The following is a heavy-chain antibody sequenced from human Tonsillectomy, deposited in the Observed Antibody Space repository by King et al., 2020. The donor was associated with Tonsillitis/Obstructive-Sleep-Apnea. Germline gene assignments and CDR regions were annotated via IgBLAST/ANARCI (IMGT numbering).Heavy chain of an antibody. Sequence: TLQESGPTLVKPTQTLTLTCTFSGFSLNTGGVGVGWIRQAPGKALEWLALICWDDDKRYSPSLKSRLTINKDNSKNQVVLTLTNMDPVDAATYYCARGNYDSEGFDIWGQGTMVTVSS. D-gene: IGHD3-3*01. CDR3: ARGNYDSEGFDI. CDR1: GFSLNTGGVG. CDR2: ICWDDDK. J-gene: IGHJ3*02. V-gene: IGHV2-5*02.